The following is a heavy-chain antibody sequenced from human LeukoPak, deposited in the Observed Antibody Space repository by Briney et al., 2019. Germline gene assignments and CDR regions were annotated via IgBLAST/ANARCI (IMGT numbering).Heavy chain of an antibody. CDR3: RVDTPFFDY. V-gene: IGHV4-59*01. J-gene: IGHJ4*02. CDR1: GGSISSYY. Sequence: SETLSLTCTVSGGSISSYYWSWIRQPPGKGLEWIGYIYYSGNTNYNPSLKSRVTISVDTSKNQFSLRLSSVTAADTAVYYCRVDTPFFDYWGQGTLVTVSS. D-gene: IGHD5-18*01. CDR2: IYYSGNT.